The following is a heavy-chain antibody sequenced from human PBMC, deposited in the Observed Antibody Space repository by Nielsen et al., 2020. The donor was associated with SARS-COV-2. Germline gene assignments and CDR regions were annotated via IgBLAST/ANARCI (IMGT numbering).Heavy chain of an antibody. CDR3: AKPRSGGYEDYFDY. V-gene: IGHV3-30*18. D-gene: IGHD5-12*01. Sequence: GSLRLSCAASGFTFSSYGMHWVRQAPGKGLEWVAVISYDGSNKYYADSVKGRFTISRDNSKNTLYLQMNSLRVEDTAVYFCAKPRSGGYEDYFDYWGQGTLVTVSS. J-gene: IGHJ4*02. CDR2: ISYDGSNK. CDR1: GFTFSSYG.